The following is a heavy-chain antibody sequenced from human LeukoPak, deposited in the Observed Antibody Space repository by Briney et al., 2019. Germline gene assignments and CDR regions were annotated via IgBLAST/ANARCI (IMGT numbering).Heavy chain of an antibody. CDR1: GGSLSGYY. CDR3: ARGVSDYVWGSYRHHFDY. V-gene: IGHV4-34*01. D-gene: IGHD3-16*02. Sequence: SETLSLTCAVYGGSLSGYYWSWIRQPPGKGLEWIGEINHSGSTNYNPSLKSRVTISVDTSKNQFSLKLSSVTAADTAVYYCARGVSDYVWGSYRHHFDYWGQGTLVTVSS. CDR2: INHSGST. J-gene: IGHJ4*02.